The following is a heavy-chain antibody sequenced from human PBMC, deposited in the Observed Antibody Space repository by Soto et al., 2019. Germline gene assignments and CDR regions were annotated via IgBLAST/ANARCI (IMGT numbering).Heavy chain of an antibody. CDR1: GGSISSYY. Sequence: PSETLSLTCTVSGGSISSYYWSWIRQPPGKGLEWIGYIYYSGSTNYNPSLKSRVTISVDTSKNQFSLKLSSVTAADTAVYYCARAWHYDFWSGYDAFDIWGQGTMVTVSS. CDR3: ARAWHYDFWSGYDAFDI. CDR2: IYYSGST. D-gene: IGHD3-3*01. J-gene: IGHJ3*02. V-gene: IGHV4-59*01.